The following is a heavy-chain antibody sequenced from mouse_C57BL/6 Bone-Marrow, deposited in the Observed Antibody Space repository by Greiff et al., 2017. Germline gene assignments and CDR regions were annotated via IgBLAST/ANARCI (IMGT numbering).Heavy chain of an antibody. D-gene: IGHD2-3*01. CDR3: ARYDGYFYFDY. V-gene: IGHV5-15*01. CDR1: GFTFSDYG. J-gene: IGHJ2*01. Sequence: EVKLMESGGGLVQPGGSLKLSCAASGFTFSDYGMAWVRQAPRKGPEWVAFISNLAYSIYYADTVTGRFTISRENAKNTLYLEMSSLRSEDTAIYYCARYDGYFYFDYWGQGTTLTVSS. CDR2: ISNLAYSI.